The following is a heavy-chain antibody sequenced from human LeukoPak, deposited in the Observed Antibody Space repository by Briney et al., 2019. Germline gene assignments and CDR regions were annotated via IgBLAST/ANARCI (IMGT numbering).Heavy chain of an antibody. CDR2: IYYSGTT. Sequence: PSETLSLTCTVAGDSVTSSSYYWSWLRQPPGKGLEWIGYIYYSGTTNYNPSLKSRVTISVDTSKNQFSLKLSSVTAADTAVYYCARHYGSDWGGTPPHVDYWGQGTLVTVSS. CDR1: GDSVTSSSYY. D-gene: IGHD7-27*01. CDR3: ARHYGSDWGGTPPHVDY. V-gene: IGHV4-61*01. J-gene: IGHJ4*02.